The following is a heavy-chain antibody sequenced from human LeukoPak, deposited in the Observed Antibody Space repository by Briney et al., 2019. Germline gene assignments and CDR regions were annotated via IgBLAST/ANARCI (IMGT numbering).Heavy chain of an antibody. J-gene: IGHJ5*02. D-gene: IGHD2-2*01. CDR1: GGSFSGYF. CDR3: ARDGCSSTSCYSNWFDP. CDR2: IDHSGST. Sequence: MASETLSLTCAVYGGSFSGYFWSWIRQPPGKGLEWIGEIDHSGSTNYNPSLKSRVTMSVDTSKNQFSLKLSSVTAADTAVYYCARDGCSSTSCYSNWFDPWGQGTLVTVSS. V-gene: IGHV4-34*01.